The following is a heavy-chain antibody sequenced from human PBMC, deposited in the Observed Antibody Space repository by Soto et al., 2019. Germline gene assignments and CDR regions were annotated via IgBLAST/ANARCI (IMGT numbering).Heavy chain of an antibody. CDR3: ARAPIPSSSWFEY. J-gene: IGHJ4*02. V-gene: IGHV3-74*01. Sequence: VWSLRLSCAASGFTFSSYWMHLVLNSPGKGLVLVSRINSDGSSTSYADSVKGRFTISRDNAKNTLYLQMNSLRAEDTAVYYCARAPIPSSSWFEYWGQGTLVTVSS. D-gene: IGHD6-13*01. CDR2: INSDGSST. CDR1: GFTFSSYW.